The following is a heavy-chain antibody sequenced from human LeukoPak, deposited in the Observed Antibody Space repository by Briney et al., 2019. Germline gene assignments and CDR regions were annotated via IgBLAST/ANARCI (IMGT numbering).Heavy chain of an antibody. Sequence: SGGSLRLSCAPSGFTFSSYGMHCVRQAPRKGVEWVAVISYDGSDKYSADSVKGRFTISRDNSKNTLYLQMNSLRTEDKAVYFCSASRPHYGDYYGLDVWGHGTTVTVSS. J-gene: IGHJ6*02. CDR2: ISYDGSDK. D-gene: IGHD4/OR15-4a*01. CDR1: GFTFSSYG. V-gene: IGHV3-30*03. CDR3: SASRPHYGDYYGLDV.